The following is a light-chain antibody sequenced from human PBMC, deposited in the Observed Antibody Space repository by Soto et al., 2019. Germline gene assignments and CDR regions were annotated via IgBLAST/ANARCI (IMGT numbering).Light chain of an antibody. V-gene: IGLV2-23*02. CDR1: STDVGSYDL. Sequence: QSALTQPASVSGSPGQSITISCTGTSTDVGSYDLVSWYQHHPGRAPRLIIYDVTKRPSGVSNRFSGSKSGNTASLTISGLQAEDEADYNCCSFAGSGTFWVFGGGTKLT. CDR2: DVT. CDR3: CSFAGSGTFWV. J-gene: IGLJ3*02.